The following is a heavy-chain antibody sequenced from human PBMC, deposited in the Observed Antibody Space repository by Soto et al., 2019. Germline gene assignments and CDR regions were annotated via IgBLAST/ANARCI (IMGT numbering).Heavy chain of an antibody. CDR1: GFTFDDYA. D-gene: IGHD3-10*01. CDR3: ANLPLYGSGFDC. V-gene: IGHV3-9*01. Sequence: EVQLVESGGGLVQPGRSLRLSCAASGFTFDDYAIHWVRQAPGRGLEWVAGISWKGASIGYADSVKGRFTISRDNAKNSLHLQMNSLRSEDTALYYCANLPLYGSGFDCWGQGTLVTVSS. CDR2: ISWKGASI. J-gene: IGHJ4*02.